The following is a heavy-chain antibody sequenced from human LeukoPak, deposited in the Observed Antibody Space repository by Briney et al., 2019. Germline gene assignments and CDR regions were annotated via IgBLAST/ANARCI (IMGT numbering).Heavy chain of an antibody. Sequence: PSETLSLTCAVYGGSFSGYYWSWIRQPPGKGLEWIEEINHSGSTNYNPSLKSRVTISVDTSKNQFSLKLSSVTAADTAVYYCARTDGDYVWGSYRYSYFDYWGQGTLVTVSS. V-gene: IGHV4-34*01. J-gene: IGHJ4*02. CDR2: INHSGST. D-gene: IGHD3-16*02. CDR3: ARTDGDYVWGSYRYSYFDY. CDR1: GGSFSGYY.